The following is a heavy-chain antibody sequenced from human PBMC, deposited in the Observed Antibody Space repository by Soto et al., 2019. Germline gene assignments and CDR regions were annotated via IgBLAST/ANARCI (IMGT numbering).Heavy chain of an antibody. CDR2: VKSDGSEI. J-gene: IGHJ6*02. CDR3: ARHDASLVHYGFDA. CDR1: GFMFSSYW. Sequence: GGSLTLSCAASGFMFSSYWMSWVRQAPREGREWVANVKSDGSEIYYVDSVKGRVTISRDNARNSLYLQMSRLRAADTAVYYCARHDASLVHYGFDAWGQGTTVTVSS. D-gene: IGHD2-8*02. V-gene: IGHV3-7*03.